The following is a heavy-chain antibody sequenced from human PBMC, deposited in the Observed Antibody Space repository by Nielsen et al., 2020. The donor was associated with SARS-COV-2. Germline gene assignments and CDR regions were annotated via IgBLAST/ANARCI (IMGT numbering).Heavy chain of an antibody. V-gene: IGHV3-30*18. CDR1: GFTFSSYG. D-gene: IGHD6-13*01. CDR3: AKDDRSSWPTLDY. J-gene: IGHJ4*02. Sequence: GGSLRLSCAASGFTFSSYGMHWVRQAPGKGLEWVAVISYDGSNKYYADSVKGRFTISRDNSKNTLYLQMNSLRAEDTAVYYCAKDDRSSWPTLDYWGQGTLVTVSS. CDR2: ISYDGSNK.